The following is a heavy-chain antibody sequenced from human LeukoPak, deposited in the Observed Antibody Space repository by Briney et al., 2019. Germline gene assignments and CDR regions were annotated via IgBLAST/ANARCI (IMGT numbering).Heavy chain of an antibody. CDR1: GFIFSDAW. D-gene: IGHD6-19*01. Sequence: GSLRLSCAASGFIFSDAWMSWVRQAPGKGLEWVGRIKSNIDGGTTDYAAPVKGRFTISRDDSKNTLYLQMNSLKTEDTAMYYCTSGYSSGWYFIDYWGQGTLVTVSS. CDR2: IKSNIDGGTT. CDR3: TSGYSSGWYFIDY. J-gene: IGHJ4*02. V-gene: IGHV3-15*01.